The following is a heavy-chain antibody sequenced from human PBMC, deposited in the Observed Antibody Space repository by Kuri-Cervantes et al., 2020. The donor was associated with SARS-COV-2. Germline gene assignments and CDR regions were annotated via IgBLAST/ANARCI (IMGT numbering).Heavy chain of an antibody. J-gene: IGHJ4*02. V-gene: IGHV4-34*01. Sequence: SKTLSLTCAVYGGSFSGYYWSWIRQPPGKGLEWIGEINHSGSTNYNPSLKSRVTISVDTSKNQFSLKLSSVTAADTVVYYCARGGGGYILRAKYFDYWGQGTLVTGSS. D-gene: IGHD5-12*01. CDR3: ARGGGGYILRAKYFDY. CDR2: INHSGST. CDR1: GGSFSGYY.